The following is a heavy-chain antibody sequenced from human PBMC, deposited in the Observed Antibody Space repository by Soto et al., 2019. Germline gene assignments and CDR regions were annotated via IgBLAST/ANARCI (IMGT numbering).Heavy chain of an antibody. CDR2: IYPGDSDT. CDR1: GYSFTTYW. V-gene: IGHV5-51*01. CDR3: ATSSIAARNRHDAFDI. Sequence: GESLKISCKGSGYSFTTYWIGWVRQMPGKGLECMGIIYPGDSDTRYSPSFQGQVTISADKSISTAYLQWSSLKASDTAMYYCATSSIAARNRHDAFDIWGQGTMVTVSS. D-gene: IGHD6-6*01. J-gene: IGHJ3*02.